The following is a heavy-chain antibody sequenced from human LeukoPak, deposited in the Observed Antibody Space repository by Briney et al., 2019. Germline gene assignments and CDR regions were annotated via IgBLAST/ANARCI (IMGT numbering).Heavy chain of an antibody. CDR1: GFTFSSYW. CDR2: ISGSGGST. V-gene: IGHV3-23*01. Sequence: GGSLRLSCAASGFTFSSYWMSWVRQAPGKGLEWVSAISGSGGSTYYADSVKGRFTISRDNSKNTLYLQMNSLRAEDTAVYYCAKGSSSFRIPYYFDYWGQGTLVTVSS. J-gene: IGHJ4*02. D-gene: IGHD6-6*01. CDR3: AKGSSSFRIPYYFDY.